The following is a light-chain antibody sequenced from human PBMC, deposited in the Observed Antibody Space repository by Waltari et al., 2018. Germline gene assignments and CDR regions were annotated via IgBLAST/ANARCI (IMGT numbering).Light chain of an antibody. CDR1: QSVLSSSDNKNY. V-gene: IGKV4-1*01. Sequence: DIVMTQSPDSLAVSLGERATINCKSSQSVLSSSDNKNYLAWYQQKPGQPPKLFIYWSSTRESGVPDRFSGSGSVTDFALTISSLQAEDVAVYYCQHYYTSPPTFGGGTKVEIK. CDR3: QHYYTSPPT. J-gene: IGKJ4*01. CDR2: WSS.